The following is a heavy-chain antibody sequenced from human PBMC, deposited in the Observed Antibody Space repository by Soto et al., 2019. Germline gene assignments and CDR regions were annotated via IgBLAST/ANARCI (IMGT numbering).Heavy chain of an antibody. CDR2: ISAYNGNT. D-gene: IGHD3-3*01. CDR1: GYTFTSYG. J-gene: IGHJ5*02. CDR3: ARSLGDYDFWCGSPTPYNWFDP. Sequence: QVQLAQSGAEVKKPGASAKVSCKASGYTFTSYGISWVRQAPGQGLEWMGWISAYNGNTNYAQKLQGRVTMTTDTTTSTAYMELRSLRSDDTAVYYCARSLGDYDFWCGSPTPYNWFDPCRQGTLVTVSS. V-gene: IGHV1-18*01.